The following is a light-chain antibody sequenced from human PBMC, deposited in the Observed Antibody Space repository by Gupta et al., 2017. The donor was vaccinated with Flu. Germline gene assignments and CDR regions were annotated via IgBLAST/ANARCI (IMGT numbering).Light chain of an antibody. CDR1: QDINNY. CDR3: QHEGDLPYS. CDR2: DAS. Sequence: DIQMTQSPSSLSASIGDRVTITCQASQDINNYLNWYQQKPGKAPELLIFDASNLEDGVPSRFSGSGFGTEFTFTISSLQSGDFATYYCQHEGDLPYSFGQGTKVEMK. V-gene: IGKV1-33*01. J-gene: IGKJ2*03.